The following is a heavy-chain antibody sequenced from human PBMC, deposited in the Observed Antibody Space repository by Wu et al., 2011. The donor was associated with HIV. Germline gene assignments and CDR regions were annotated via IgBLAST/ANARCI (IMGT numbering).Heavy chain of an antibody. Sequence: QVQLVQSGAEVKKPGASVKVSCKASGFTFTTYYMHWVRQAPGQGLKWMGVINSSGGSTTYAQTFQGRVTMTRDTSTSTVYMELSSLRSEDTAVYYCARGSLITRGGYYYYMDVWGKGTTVTVSS. CDR2: INSSGGST. D-gene: IGHD3-10*01. CDR3: ARGSLITRGGYYYYMDV. CDR1: GFTFTTYY. J-gene: IGHJ6*03. V-gene: IGHV1-46*01.